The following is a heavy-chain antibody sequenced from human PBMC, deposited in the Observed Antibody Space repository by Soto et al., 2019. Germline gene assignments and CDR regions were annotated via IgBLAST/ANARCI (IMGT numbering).Heavy chain of an antibody. CDR2: IDPSDSYT. D-gene: IGHD3-9*01. J-gene: IGHJ6*02. Sequence: GESLKISCKGSGYSFIIYWISWVRQMPGKGLEWMGRIDPSDSYTNYSPSFQGHVTISADKSISTAYLQWSSLRASDTAMYYCARQVYVFLTGYYKKEDYYYYGMDVWGQGTTVTVSS. V-gene: IGHV5-10-1*01. CDR3: ARQVYVFLTGYYKKEDYYYYGMDV. CDR1: GYSFIIYW.